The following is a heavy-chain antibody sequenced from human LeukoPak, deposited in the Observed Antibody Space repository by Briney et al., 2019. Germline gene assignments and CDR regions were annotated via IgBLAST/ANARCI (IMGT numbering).Heavy chain of an antibody. CDR2: IYPGDSDT. J-gene: IGHJ3*02. CDR3: ARRGSGWYLPYAFDI. D-gene: IGHD6-19*01. Sequence: GESLKISCKGSGYSFTSYWIGWVRQMPGKGLEWMGIIYPGDSDTRYSPSFQGQVTISADKSISTAYLQWGSLKASDTAMYYCARRGSGWYLPYAFDIWGQGTMVTVSS. V-gene: IGHV5-51*01. CDR1: GYSFTSYW.